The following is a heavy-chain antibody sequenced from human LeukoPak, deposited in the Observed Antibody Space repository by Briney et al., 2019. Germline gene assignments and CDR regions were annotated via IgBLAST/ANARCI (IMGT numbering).Heavy chain of an antibody. CDR2: IYYSGTT. CDR3: ARESSSSPDY. V-gene: IGHV4-39*02. J-gene: IGHJ4*02. D-gene: IGHD6-6*01. Sequence: SETLSLTCTLSGGSISSSSHHWGWIRQPPGKGLEWIGSIYYSGTTYYNPSLRSRVTISVDTSKNQFSLNLSPVTAADTAVYYCARESSSSPDYWGQGTLVTVYS. CDR1: GGSISSSSHH.